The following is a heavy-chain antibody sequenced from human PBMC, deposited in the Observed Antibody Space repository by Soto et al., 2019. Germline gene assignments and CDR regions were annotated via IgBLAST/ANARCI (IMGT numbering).Heavy chain of an antibody. D-gene: IGHD4-17*01. CDR3: ARRDYGDYGALTFDY. Sequence: QVQLQESGPGLVKPSQTLSLTCTVSGASISSGGYYWSWVRQHPGKGLGWIGYIYYSGSTNYNPPLYNPSLERRVRISVDTSKNHFSLQLTPVTAADTAVYYCARRDYGDYGALTFDYWGQGILVTVSS. CDR2: IYYSGST. CDR1: GASISSGGYY. J-gene: IGHJ4*02. V-gene: IGHV4-31*03.